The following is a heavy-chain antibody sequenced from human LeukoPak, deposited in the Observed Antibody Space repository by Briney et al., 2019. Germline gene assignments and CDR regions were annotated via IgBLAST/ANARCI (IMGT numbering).Heavy chain of an antibody. D-gene: IGHD3-16*01. Sequence: GGSLRLSCVGSGFTSIAYALTWSRQAPGKGLEWVSGISGGGVTTYYADSVKGRFTISRDNSKNTLYLQMNSLRADDTAIYYCARNQQLGGHSYYYYGMDVWGQGTTVTVSS. J-gene: IGHJ6*02. CDR1: GFTSIAYA. CDR2: ISGGGVTT. V-gene: IGHV3-23*01. CDR3: ARNQQLGGHSYYYYGMDV.